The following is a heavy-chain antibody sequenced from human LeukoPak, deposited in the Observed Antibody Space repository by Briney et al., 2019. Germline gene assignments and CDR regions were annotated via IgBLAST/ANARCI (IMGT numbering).Heavy chain of an antibody. CDR1: GGSISSSSYY. CDR2: IYYSGST. Sequence: SETLSLTCTVSGGSISSSSYYWGWIRQPPGKGLEWIGSIYYSGSTYYNPSPKSRVTISVDTSKNQFSLKLSSVTAADTAVYYCARHRTTVTTALIWGQGTLVTVSS. CDR3: ARHRTTVTTALI. D-gene: IGHD4-17*01. V-gene: IGHV4-39*01. J-gene: IGHJ4*02.